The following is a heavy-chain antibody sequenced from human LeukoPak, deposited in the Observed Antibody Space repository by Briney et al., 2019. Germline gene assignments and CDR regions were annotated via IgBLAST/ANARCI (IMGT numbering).Heavy chain of an antibody. J-gene: IGHJ4*02. CDR1: GFTFSNYA. D-gene: IGHD1-26*01. CDR2: TRYDGGNK. CDR3: AKAFGGSYLDS. V-gene: IGHV3-30*02. Sequence: GGSPRLSCAASGFTFSNYAMHWVRQAPGKGLEWVASTRYDGGNKYYAESVKGRFTISRDNSKSTLYLQINSLRAEDTAVYYCAKAFGGSYLDSWGQGTLVSVSS.